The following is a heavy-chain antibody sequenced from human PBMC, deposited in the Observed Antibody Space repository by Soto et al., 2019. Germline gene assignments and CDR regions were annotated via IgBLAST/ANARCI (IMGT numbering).Heavy chain of an antibody. CDR1: GFPVGGTY. D-gene: IGHD2-21*01. CDR3: ARGPNSNS. Sequence: EERLVQSGGGLVQPGGPLGPSGAAPGFPVGGTYMSWVDQVPGRGFELVSLIYGGGNPFYADSMKGRFTLSRDNSNNILYLQMDSLRAEDTAVYYCARGPNSNSWGQGTLVIVSS. V-gene: IGHV3-53*01. CDR2: IYGGGNP. J-gene: IGHJ4*02.